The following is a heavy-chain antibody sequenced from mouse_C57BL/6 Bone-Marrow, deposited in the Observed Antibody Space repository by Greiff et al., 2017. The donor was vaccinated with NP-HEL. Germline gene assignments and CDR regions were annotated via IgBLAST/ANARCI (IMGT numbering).Heavy chain of an antibody. CDR3: ARHKAAQATYTWCAY. CDR1: GFTFSDYY. D-gene: IGHD3-2*02. Sequence: DVMLVESGGGLVQPGGSLKLSCAASGFTFSDYYMYWVRQTPEKRLEWVAYISNGGGSTYYPDTVKGRFPISRDNAKNTLYLQMSRLKAEDTARYYCARHKAAQATYTWCAYWGQGTLVTVSA. V-gene: IGHV5-12*01. CDR2: ISNGGGST. J-gene: IGHJ3*01.